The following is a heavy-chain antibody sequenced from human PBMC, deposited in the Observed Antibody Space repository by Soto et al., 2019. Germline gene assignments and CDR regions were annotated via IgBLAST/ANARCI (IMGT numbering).Heavy chain of an antibody. D-gene: IGHD3-10*01. CDR2: IYHSGST. J-gene: IGHJ4*02. CDR1: GWSFSGYF. V-gene: IGHV4-34*01. Sequence: SETLSLTCAFYGWSFSGYFCSWIRQPPGKGLEWIGEIYHSGSTNYNPSLNSRVSISVDKSKNQFSLRLTSVTAADTAVYYCAAHSGNTYGPLDFWGQGTLVTVSS. CDR3: AAHSGNTYGPLDF.